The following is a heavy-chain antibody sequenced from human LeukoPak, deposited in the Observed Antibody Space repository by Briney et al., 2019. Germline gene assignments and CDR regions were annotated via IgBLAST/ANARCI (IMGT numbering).Heavy chain of an antibody. J-gene: IGHJ4*02. CDR1: GFAFSSFA. CDR2: ISYDGSYS. CDR3: ARAKHRGWGLDY. D-gene: IGHD7-27*01. V-gene: IGHV3-30*04. Sequence: GSLRLSCAASGFAFSSFAMHWVRQTPGKGLEWVALISYDGSYSYYADSVQGRFTISRDDSLNTRYLQMNSLTTEDTAIYYCARAKHRGWGLDYWGQGSLVAVPS.